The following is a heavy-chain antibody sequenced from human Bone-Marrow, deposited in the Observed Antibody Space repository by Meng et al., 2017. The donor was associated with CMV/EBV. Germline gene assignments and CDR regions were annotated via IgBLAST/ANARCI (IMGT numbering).Heavy chain of an antibody. CDR1: GGTFSSYT. Sequence: SVKVSCKASGGTFSSYTISWVRQAPGQGLEWMGRIIPILGIANYAQKFQGRVTITADKSTSTAYMELSSLRSEDTAVYYCASSRGGGYYGSGYSGWGQGTRVTGYS. CDR2: IIPILGIA. J-gene: IGHJ4*02. CDR3: ASSRGGGYYGSGYSG. D-gene: IGHD3-10*01. V-gene: IGHV1-69*02.